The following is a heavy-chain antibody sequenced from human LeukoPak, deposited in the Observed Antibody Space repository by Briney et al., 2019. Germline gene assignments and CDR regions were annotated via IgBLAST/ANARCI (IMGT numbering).Heavy chain of an antibody. D-gene: IGHD3-10*01. V-gene: IGHV1-24*01. J-gene: IGHJ5*02. CDR2: FDPEDGET. Sequence: ASVKVSCKVSGYTLTELSMHWVRQAPGKGLEWMGGFDPEDGETIYAQKFQGRVTMTEDTSTDTAYMELSSLRSEDTAVYYCAREDGVTMVRGVIINWFDPWGQGTLVTVSS. CDR1: GYTLTELS. CDR3: AREDGVTMVRGVIINWFDP.